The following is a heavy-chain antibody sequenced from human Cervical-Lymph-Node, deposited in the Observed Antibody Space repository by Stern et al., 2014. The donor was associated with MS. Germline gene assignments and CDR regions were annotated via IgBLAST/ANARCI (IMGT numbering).Heavy chain of an antibody. V-gene: IGHV1-46*01. Sequence: QVQLVESGAEVKKPGASGKVSCKASGYTFTSYYMHWVRQASGQGLEWMGIINPRCGSTSYAQKFQGRVTMTRDTSTSTVYMELSSLRSEDTAVYYCARDRLTGGAFDYWGQGTLVTVSS. CDR3: ARDRLTGGAFDY. J-gene: IGHJ4*02. CDR2: INPRCGST. D-gene: IGHD2-21*01. CDR1: GYTFTSYY.